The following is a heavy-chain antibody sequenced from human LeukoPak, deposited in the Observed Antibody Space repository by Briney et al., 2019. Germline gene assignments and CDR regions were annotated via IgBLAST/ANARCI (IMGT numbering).Heavy chain of an antibody. CDR3: AKANGVSNADAVW. Sequence: GGSLRLSCAASGFTFSSYAMSWVRQAPGKGLERVSAISGSGGSTYYADSVKRRFTISRDNSKNTLYLQMNSLRAEDTAIYYSAKANGVSNADAVWWGQGTQVTVSS. CDR1: GFTFSSYA. V-gene: IGHV3-23*01. CDR2: ISGSGGST. J-gene: IGHJ4*02. D-gene: IGHD1-1*01.